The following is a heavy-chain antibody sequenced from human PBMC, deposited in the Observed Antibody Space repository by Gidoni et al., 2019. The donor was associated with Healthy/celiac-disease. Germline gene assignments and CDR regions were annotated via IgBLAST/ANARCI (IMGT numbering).Heavy chain of an antibody. V-gene: IGHV3-11*01. Sequence: QVQLVESGGGLVKPGGSLRLSCAASGFTFSAYYMSWIRQAPGKGLEWGSYISSSGSTIYYADSVEGRCTISRDNAKISLYLQMNSLRAEDTAVYYCARGDGYNENMFDYWGQGTLVTVSS. D-gene: IGHD5-12*01. CDR2: ISSSGSTI. J-gene: IGHJ4*02. CDR3: ARGDGYNENMFDY. CDR1: GFTFSAYY.